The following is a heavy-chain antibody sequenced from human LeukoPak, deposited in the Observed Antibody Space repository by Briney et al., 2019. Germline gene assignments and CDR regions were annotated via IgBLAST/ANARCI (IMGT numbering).Heavy chain of an antibody. CDR3: AKDGAPLIAVAGHLDY. J-gene: IGHJ4*02. V-gene: IGHV3-48*01. Sequence: QAGGSLRLSCAASGFTFSSYSMTWVRQAPGKGLEWVSYISSSSSTIYYADSVKGRFTISRDNAKNSLYLQMNSLRTEDTAVYYCAKDGAPLIAVAGHLDYWGQGTLVTVSS. CDR2: ISSSSSTI. D-gene: IGHD6-19*01. CDR1: GFTFSSYS.